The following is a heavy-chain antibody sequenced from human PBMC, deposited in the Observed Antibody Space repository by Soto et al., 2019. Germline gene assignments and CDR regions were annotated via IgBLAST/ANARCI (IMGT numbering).Heavy chain of an antibody. J-gene: IGHJ6*02. CDR2: IWYDGSNK. D-gene: IGHD6-6*01. Sequence: PGGSLRLSCAASGFTFSSYGMHWVRQAPGKGLEWVAVIWYDGSNKYYADSVKGRFTISRDNSKNTLYLQMNSLRAEDTAVYYCARDGIAARLAYGMDVWGQGTTVTVSS. CDR1: GFTFSSYG. V-gene: IGHV3-33*01. CDR3: ARDGIAARLAYGMDV.